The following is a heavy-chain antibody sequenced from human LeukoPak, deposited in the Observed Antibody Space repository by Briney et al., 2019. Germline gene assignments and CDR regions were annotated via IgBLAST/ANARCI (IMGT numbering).Heavy chain of an antibody. CDR2: ISGGGGSA. V-gene: IGHV3-23*01. Sequence: PGGSLRLSCTASGFTFSSYAMSWVRQAPGKGLEWVSAISGGGGSAYYADSVKGRFTISRDNSKNTLYLQMNSLRAEDTAVYYCAKEAYSSSWYRLDYWGQGTLVTVSS. J-gene: IGHJ4*02. CDR1: GFTFSSYA. D-gene: IGHD6-13*01. CDR3: AKEAYSSSWYRLDY.